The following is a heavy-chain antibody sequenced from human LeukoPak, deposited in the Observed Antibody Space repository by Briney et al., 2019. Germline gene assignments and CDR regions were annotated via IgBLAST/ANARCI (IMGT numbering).Heavy chain of an antibody. Sequence: GGLRLSCAASGFTFSSYAMSWVRQAPGKGLEWVSAISGSGGSTYCADSVKGRFTISRDNSKNTLYLQMNSLRAEDTAVYYCAKGDYYDSSGYPQIAFDIWGQGTMVTVSS. CDR1: GFTFSSYA. V-gene: IGHV3-23*01. CDR2: ISGSGGST. CDR3: AKGDYYDSSGYPQIAFDI. J-gene: IGHJ3*02. D-gene: IGHD3-22*01.